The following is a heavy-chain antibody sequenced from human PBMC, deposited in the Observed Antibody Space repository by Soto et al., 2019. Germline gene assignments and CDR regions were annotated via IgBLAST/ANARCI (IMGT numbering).Heavy chain of an antibody. CDR1: GFTFSSYG. CDR3: ATETLVYYYYYGMDV. D-gene: IGHD6-6*01. Sequence: EVQLVESGGGLVQPGGSLRLSCAASGFTFSSYGMNWVRQAPGKGLEWVSYISSSSSTIYYADSVKGRFTISRDNAKNSLYLQMNSLRDEDTAVYYCATETLVYYYYYGMDVWGQGTTVTVSS. CDR2: ISSSSSTI. V-gene: IGHV3-48*02. J-gene: IGHJ6*02.